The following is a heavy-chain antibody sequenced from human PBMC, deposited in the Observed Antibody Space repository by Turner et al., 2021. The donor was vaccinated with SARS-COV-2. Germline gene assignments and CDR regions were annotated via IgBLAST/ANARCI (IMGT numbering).Heavy chain of an antibody. D-gene: IGHD2-21*02. CDR3: SRGDDSRKSGLL. V-gene: IGHV4-34*01. J-gene: IGHJ4*02. Sequence: QVHLQKWGAGLLKPSDPLSLPCAVYGGPFSGYYWTWTRQPPGKGLEWIGEIYPSGSTYYNPSLKSRVTISQATSKGQFSLNLSSVTAADTAVYHCSRGDDSRKSGLLWGQGTLVTVSS. CDR1: GGPFSGYY. CDR2: IYPSGST.